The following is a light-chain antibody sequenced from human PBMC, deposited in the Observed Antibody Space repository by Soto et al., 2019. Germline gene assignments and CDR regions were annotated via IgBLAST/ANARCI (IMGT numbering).Light chain of an antibody. CDR1: QGISSY. V-gene: IGKV1-8*01. CDR3: QQYYSYPPP. J-gene: IGKJ1*01. CDR2: AAS. Sequence: AIRMTQSPSSLSASTGDRVTITCRASQGISSYLAWYQQKPGKAPKLLIYAASTLQSGVPSRFSGSGSGTDFTLTISCLQSEYFATYYCQQYYSYPPPFGQGTKVDIK.